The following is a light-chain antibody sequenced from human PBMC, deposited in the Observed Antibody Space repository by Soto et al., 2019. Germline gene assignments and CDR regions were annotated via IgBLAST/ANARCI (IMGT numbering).Light chain of an antibody. CDR1: SGDIGSYNS. CDR2: EVT. J-gene: IGLJ1*01. CDR3: SSYTNINTRACV. Sequence: QSVLTQPASVSGSPGQSITISCTGTSGDIGSYNSVSWYQQHPGKAPKLIIYEVTDRPSGVSNRFSGSKSGNTASLTISGPQAEDEADYYCSSYTNINTRACVFGTGTKLTVL. V-gene: IGLV2-14*01.